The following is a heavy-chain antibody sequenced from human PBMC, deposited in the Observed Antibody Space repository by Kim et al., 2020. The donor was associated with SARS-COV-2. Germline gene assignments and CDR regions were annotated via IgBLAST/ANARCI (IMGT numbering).Heavy chain of an antibody. CDR1: GFTVSSNY. Sequence: GGSLRLSCAASGFTVSSNYMSWVRQAPGKGLEWVSVIYSGGSTYYADSVKGRFTISRDNSKNTLYLQMNSLRAEDTAVYYCARDHEVVTARDLAFDIWGQGTMVTVSS. D-gene: IGHD2-15*01. CDR2: IYSGGST. CDR3: ARDHEVVTARDLAFDI. J-gene: IGHJ3*02. V-gene: IGHV3-66*01.